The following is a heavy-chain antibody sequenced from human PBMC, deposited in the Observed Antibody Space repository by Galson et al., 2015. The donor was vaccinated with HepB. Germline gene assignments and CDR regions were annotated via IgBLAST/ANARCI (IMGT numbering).Heavy chain of an antibody. CDR1: GFTFSSYA. CDR2: ISGSGGST. V-gene: IGHV3-23*01. D-gene: IGHD1-26*01. Sequence: SLRLSCAASGFTFSSYAMSWVRQAPGKGLEWVSAISGSGGSTYYADSVKGRVTISRDNSKNTLYLQMNSLRAEDTAVYYRAKGRGLPYWYFDLWGRGTLVTVSS. J-gene: IGHJ2*01. CDR3: AKGRGLPYWYFDL.